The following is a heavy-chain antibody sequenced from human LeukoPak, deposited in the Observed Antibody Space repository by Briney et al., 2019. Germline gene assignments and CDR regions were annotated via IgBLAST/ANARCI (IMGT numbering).Heavy chain of an antibody. V-gene: IGHV1-46*01. CDR3: ARGLTTAGYYYYMDV. CDR1: GYTFTSYY. Sequence: GASVKVSCKASGYTFTSYYMHWVRQAPGQGLEWMGIINPSGGSTSYAQKFQGRVTMTRDTSTSTVYMELSSLRSEDTAVYYCARGLTTAGYYYYMDVWGKGTTVTISS. J-gene: IGHJ6*03. D-gene: IGHD4-17*01. CDR2: INPSGGST.